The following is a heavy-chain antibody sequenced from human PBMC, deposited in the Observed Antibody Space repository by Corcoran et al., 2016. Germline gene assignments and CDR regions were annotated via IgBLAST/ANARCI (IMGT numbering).Heavy chain of an antibody. CDR3: ARNRATVSDSLCFDP. CDR1: GYTFTSYA. D-gene: IGHD6-19*01. J-gene: IGHJ5*02. CDR2: INAGTGNT. V-gene: IGHV1-3*01. Sequence: QVQLVQSGTEVKKPGASVKVSCKASGYTFTSYAIHWVRQAPGQSLEWMGWINAGTGNTKYSQHFQGRVSITMDTSATIAYMELSSLRSEDTAVYYCARNRATVSDSLCFDPWGQGTLVIVSS.